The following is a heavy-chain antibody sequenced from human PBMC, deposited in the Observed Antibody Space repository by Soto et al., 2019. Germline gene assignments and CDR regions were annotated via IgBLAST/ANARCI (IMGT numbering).Heavy chain of an antibody. Sequence: SETLSLTCAVYGGSFSGYYWRWIRQPPGKGLEWIGEINHSGSTNYNPSLKSRVTISVDTSKNQFSLKLSSVTAADTAVYYCARGLPSSVVVVAATPGWFDPWGQGTLVTVS. CDR3: ARGLPSSVVVVAATPGWFDP. CDR1: GGSFSGYY. V-gene: IGHV4-34*01. D-gene: IGHD2-15*01. CDR2: INHSGST. J-gene: IGHJ5*02.